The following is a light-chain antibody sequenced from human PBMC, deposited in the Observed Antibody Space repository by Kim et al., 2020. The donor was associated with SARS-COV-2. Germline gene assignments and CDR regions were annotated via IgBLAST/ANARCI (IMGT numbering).Light chain of an antibody. CDR2: KAS. V-gene: IGKV1-5*03. CDR1: QSIDSR. CDR3: QRYNTYSKT. Sequence: ASVVDRVTITCRASQSIDSRLAWFQQKPGKAPKLLISKASRLESGVPSRFSGSGYGTEFTLTISSLQPDDPATYYCQRYNTYSKTFGQGTKVDIK. J-gene: IGKJ1*01.